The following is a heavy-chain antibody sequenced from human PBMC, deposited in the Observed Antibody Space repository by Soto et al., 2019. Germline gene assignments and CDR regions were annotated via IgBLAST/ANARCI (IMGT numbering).Heavy chain of an antibody. CDR2: ISYDGSNK. CDR3: AKSRSLGYCISTNCYRVLDV. CDR1: GFTFSNYG. V-gene: IGHV3-30*18. Sequence: GGSLRLSCAASGFTFSNYGMHWVRQAPGKGLEWVAVISYDGSNKCYADSVKGRFTISRDNSKNTLYLQMNSLRAEDTAVYYCAKSRSLGYCISTNCYRVLDVWGQGTTVTVSS. D-gene: IGHD2-2*02. J-gene: IGHJ6*02.